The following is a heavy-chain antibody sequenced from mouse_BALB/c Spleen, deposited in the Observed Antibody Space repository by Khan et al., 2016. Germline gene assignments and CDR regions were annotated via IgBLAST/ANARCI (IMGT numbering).Heavy chain of an antibody. V-gene: IGHV1-84*02. D-gene: IGHD1-2*01. CDR2: IYPGSGNT. CDR1: GYTFTDYY. J-gene: IGHJ3*01. Sequence: QVRLQQSGPELVKPGASVKISCKASGYTFTDYYVNWVKQKPGQGLEWIGWIYPGSGNTKYNEKFKGKATLTVDTSYSTAYMQLSSLTSEDTSVYFCARSQLRLRFAYWGQGTLVTVSA. CDR3: ARSQLRLRFAY.